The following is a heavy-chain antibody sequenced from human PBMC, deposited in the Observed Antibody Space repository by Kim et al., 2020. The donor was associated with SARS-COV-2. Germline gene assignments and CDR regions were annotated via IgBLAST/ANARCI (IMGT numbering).Heavy chain of an antibody. CDR2: INHSGST. D-gene: IGHD3-10*01. CDR3: ARGWLDALWFGELH. Sequence: SETLSLTCAVYGGSFSGYYWSWIRQPPGKGLEWIGEINHSGSTNYNPSLKSRVTISVDTSKNQFSLKLSSVTAADTAVYYCARGWLDALWFGELHWGQGTLVTVSS. CDR1: GGSFSGYY. J-gene: IGHJ4*02. V-gene: IGHV4-34*01.